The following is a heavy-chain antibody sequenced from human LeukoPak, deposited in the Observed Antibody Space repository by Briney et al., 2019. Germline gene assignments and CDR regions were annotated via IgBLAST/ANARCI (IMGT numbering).Heavy chain of an antibody. V-gene: IGHV1-69*05. Sequence: AVKVSCKDSGGTFSSYAISWVRQAPGQGLEWMGRIIPIFGTANYAQKFQGRVTITTDESTSTAYMELSSLRSEDTAVYYCARDSGSDAFDIWGQGTMVTVAS. CDR2: IIPIFGTA. CDR3: ARDSGSDAFDI. CDR1: GGTFSSYA. J-gene: IGHJ3*02. D-gene: IGHD3-10*01.